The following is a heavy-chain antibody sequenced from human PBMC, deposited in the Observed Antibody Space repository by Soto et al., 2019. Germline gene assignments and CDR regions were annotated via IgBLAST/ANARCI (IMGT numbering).Heavy chain of an antibody. CDR1: GFTFTNSA. Sequence: SVKVSCKASGFTFTNSAVQWFRQVRGQRLEWIGWIIVGSGNTDYAQKFQERVTISGEMDTSTAYMELNTLTSEDTAVYYCAPDRSYDNSRYWG. CDR3: APDRSYDNSRY. J-gene: IGHJ4*01. D-gene: IGHD3-22*01. CDR2: IIVGSGNT. V-gene: IGHV1-58*01.